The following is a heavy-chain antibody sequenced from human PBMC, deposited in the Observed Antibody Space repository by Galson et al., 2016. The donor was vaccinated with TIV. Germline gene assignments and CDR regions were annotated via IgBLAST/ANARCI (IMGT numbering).Heavy chain of an antibody. D-gene: IGHD2-2*01. CDR1: GFTFSNAW. V-gene: IGHV3-15*01. J-gene: IGHJ4*02. Sequence: SLRLSCAVSGFTFSNAWMTWVRQAPGRGLEWVGRIKSKPDGATTAYAAPVKGRFSISRDDSKDTVYLQMNNLKTEDPALYFCTTDLGYCITTSCSLGLDSWGQGTLVTVSS. CDR3: TTDLGYCITTSCSLGLDS. CDR2: IKSKPDGATT.